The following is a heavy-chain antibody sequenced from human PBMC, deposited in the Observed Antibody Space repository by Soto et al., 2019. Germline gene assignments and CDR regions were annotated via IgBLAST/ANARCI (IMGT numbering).Heavy chain of an antibody. V-gene: IGHV4-59*01. CDR1: GGSTSNYY. Sequence: PSETLSLTCSVSGGSTSNYYWSWIRQPPGKGLEWIGYIYSSGGTNYNPSLKSRVTISVDTSKNQFSLRLSSVAAADTAVYYCARADYDWNYWQRFDCWGQGTLVTVSS. J-gene: IGHJ4*02. D-gene: IGHD1-7*01. CDR3: ARADYDWNYWQRFDC. CDR2: IYSSGGT.